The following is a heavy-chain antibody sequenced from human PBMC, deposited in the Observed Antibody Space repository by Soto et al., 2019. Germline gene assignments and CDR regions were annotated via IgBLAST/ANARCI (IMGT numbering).Heavy chain of an antibody. V-gene: IGHV3-15*01. CDR1: GFTFSNAW. Sequence: AVGSLRLSCAASGFTFSNAWMSWVRQAPGKGLEWVGRIKSKTDGGTTDYAAPVKGRFTISRDDSKNTLYLQMNSLKTEDTAVYYCTTALYDFWSGSPSDYWGQGALVTVSS. CDR3: TTALYDFWSGSPSDY. D-gene: IGHD3-3*01. CDR2: IKSKTDGGTT. J-gene: IGHJ4*02.